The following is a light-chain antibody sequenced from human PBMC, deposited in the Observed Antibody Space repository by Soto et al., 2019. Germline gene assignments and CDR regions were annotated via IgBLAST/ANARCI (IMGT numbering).Light chain of an antibody. Sequence: SYELTQPPSVSVSPGQTASITCSGDKLGDKYVCWYQQKPGQSPVLVIYEDTKRPSGIPERFSGSNSGNTATLAISGTQAMDEADYYCQAWDSSIAVFGGGTKLTVL. CDR1: KLGDKY. CDR3: QAWDSSIAV. J-gene: IGLJ2*01. CDR2: EDT. V-gene: IGLV3-1*01.